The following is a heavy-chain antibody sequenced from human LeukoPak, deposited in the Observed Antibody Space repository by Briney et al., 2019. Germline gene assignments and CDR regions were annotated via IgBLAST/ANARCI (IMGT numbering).Heavy chain of an antibody. D-gene: IGHD5/OR15-5a*01. CDR2: IKEDGSEK. Sequence: GGSLRLSCAASGFTFSAYGMSWVRQSPRKGLEWVATIKEDGSEKYYVDSVKGRFTISRDNAKNSLYLQMNSLRAEDTAVYYCARVGWSTGDHWGQGSLVTVSS. J-gene: IGHJ4*02. CDR1: GFTFSAYG. CDR3: ARVGWSTGDH. V-gene: IGHV3-7*01.